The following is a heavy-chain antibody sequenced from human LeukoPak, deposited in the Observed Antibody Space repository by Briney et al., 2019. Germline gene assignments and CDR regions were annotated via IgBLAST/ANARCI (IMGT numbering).Heavy chain of an antibody. CDR1: GFTFSSYW. J-gene: IGHJ4*02. Sequence: PGGSLRLSCAASGFTFSSYWMHWVRQAQGKGLVWVSRINSDGSSTSYADSVKGRFTISRDNPKNTLYVQMNSLRAEDTAVYYCAGVRLYGSGRFDYWGQGTLVTVSS. CDR2: INSDGSST. V-gene: IGHV3-74*01. CDR3: AGVRLYGSGRFDY. D-gene: IGHD3-10*01.